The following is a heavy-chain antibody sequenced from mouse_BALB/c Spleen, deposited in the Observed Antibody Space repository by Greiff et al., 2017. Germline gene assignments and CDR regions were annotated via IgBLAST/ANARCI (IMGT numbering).Heavy chain of an antibody. CDR2: INPSTGYT. D-gene: IGHD4-1*02. Sequence: VQRVESGAELAKPGASVKMSCKASGYTFTSYWMHWVKQRPGQGLEWIGYINPSTGYTEYNQKFKDKATLTADKSSSTAYMQLSSLTSEDSAVYYCASNWDEGFAYWGQGTLVTVSA. J-gene: IGHJ3*01. CDR1: GYTFTSYW. CDR3: ASNWDEGFAY. V-gene: IGHV1-7*01.